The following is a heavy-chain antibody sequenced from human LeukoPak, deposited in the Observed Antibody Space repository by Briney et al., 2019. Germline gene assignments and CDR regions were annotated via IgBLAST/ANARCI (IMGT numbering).Heavy chain of an antibody. Sequence: GASVKVSCKASGYTFPSYDINWVRQATGQGLEWMGWMNPNSGKTGYAQKFQGRVTMTRDTSISTAYMELSTLRSEDTAVYYCAREAAVAGGYYYGMDVWGQGTTVTVSS. D-gene: IGHD6-19*01. J-gene: IGHJ6*02. V-gene: IGHV1-8*02. CDR2: MNPNSGKT. CDR3: AREAAVAGGYYYGMDV. CDR1: GYTFPSYD.